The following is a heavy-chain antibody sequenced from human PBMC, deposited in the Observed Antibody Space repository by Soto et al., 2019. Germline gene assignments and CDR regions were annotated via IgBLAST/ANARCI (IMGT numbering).Heavy chain of an antibody. CDR1: GYSFTSYW. V-gene: IGHV5-51*01. CDR2: IYPGDSDT. D-gene: IGHD3-9*01. CDR3: ARRARYDILSGCCNVPTHYFDY. J-gene: IGHJ4*02. Sequence: PGESLKISCKGSGYSFTSYWIGWVRQMPGKGLEWMGIIYPGDSDTRYSPSFQGQVTISADKSISTAYLQWSSLKASDTAMYYCARRARYDILSGCCNVPTHYFDYLGQGTLVTASS.